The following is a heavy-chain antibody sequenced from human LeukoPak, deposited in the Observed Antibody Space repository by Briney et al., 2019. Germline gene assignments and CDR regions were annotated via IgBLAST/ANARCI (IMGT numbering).Heavy chain of an antibody. CDR3: ASTQLQVRGGMYYYYYMDV. CDR1: GFTFSSYW. CDR2: IKQDGSEK. J-gene: IGHJ6*03. Sequence: GGSLRLSCAASGFTFSSYWMSWVRPAPGKGLEWVANIKQDGSEKYYVDSVKGRFTISRDNAKNSLYLQMNSLRAEDTAVYYCASTQLQVRGGMYYYYYMDVWGKGTTVTVSS. D-gene: IGHD3-10*01. V-gene: IGHV3-7*01.